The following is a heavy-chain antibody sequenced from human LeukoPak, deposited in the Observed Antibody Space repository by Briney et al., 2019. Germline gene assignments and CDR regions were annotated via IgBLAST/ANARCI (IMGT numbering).Heavy chain of an antibody. CDR2: INHSGST. CDR1: GGSFSGYY. CDR3: ARGRGVLRYFDWLFFAFDI. D-gene: IGHD3-9*01. J-gene: IGHJ3*02. V-gene: IGHV4-34*01. Sequence: SETLSLTCAVYGGSFSGYYWSWLRQPPGKGLEWLGEINHSGSTNYHPSLKIRVTLPVDTSKNQFSLKLGSVTAADTAVYYCARGRGVLRYFDWLFFAFDIWGQGTMVTVSS.